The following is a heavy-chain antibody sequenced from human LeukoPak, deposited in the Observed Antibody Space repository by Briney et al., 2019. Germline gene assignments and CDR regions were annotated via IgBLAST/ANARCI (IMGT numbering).Heavy chain of an antibody. D-gene: IGHD4-17*01. CDR1: GGTFSSYA. V-gene: IGHV1-69*13. CDR2: IIPIFGTA. Sequence: ASVKVSCKASGGTFSSYAISWVRQAPGQGLEWMGGIIPIFGTANYAQKFQGRVTITADESTSTAYMELSSLRSEDAAVYYCARAIYGDLYYFDYWGQGTLVTVSS. CDR3: ARAIYGDLYYFDY. J-gene: IGHJ4*02.